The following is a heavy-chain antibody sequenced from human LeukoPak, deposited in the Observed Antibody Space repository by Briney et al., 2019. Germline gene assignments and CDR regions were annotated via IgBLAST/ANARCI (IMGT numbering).Heavy chain of an antibody. D-gene: IGHD3-10*01. V-gene: IGHV4-59*08. Sequence: SETLSLTCTVSGASISSYYWSWIRQPPGKGLEYIGYIHYSGITNYNPSLKSRVTISVDTSKNQFSLRLSSVTAADTAVYYCARHDTRGGAYDIWGQGTMVTVPS. CDR1: GASISSYY. CDR3: ARHDTRGGAYDI. J-gene: IGHJ3*02. CDR2: IHYSGIT.